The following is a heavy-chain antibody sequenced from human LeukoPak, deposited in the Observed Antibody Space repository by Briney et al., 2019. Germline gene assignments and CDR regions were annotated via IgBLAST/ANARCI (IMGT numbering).Heavy chain of an antibody. D-gene: IGHD4-17*01. J-gene: IGHJ3*02. Sequence: ASVKVSCKASGYTFTSYDINWVRQAPGQGLEWMGWMNPNSGNTGYAQKFQGRVTITRNTSISTAYMELSSLRSEDTAVYYCASILPYGSSAFDIWGQGTVVTVPS. V-gene: IGHV1-8*03. CDR1: GYTFTSYD. CDR3: ASILPYGSSAFDI. CDR2: MNPNSGNT.